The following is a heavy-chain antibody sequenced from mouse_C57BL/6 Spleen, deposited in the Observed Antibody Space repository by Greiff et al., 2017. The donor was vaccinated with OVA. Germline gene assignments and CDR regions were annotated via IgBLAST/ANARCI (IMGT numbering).Heavy chain of an antibody. CDR3: ARRRGDYDYDGDYFDY. V-gene: IGHV1-52*01. D-gene: IGHD2-4*01. Sequence: VQLQHPGAELVRPGSSVKLSCKASGYTFTSYWMHWVKQRPIQGLEWIGNIDPSDSETHYNQKFKDKATLTVDKSSSTAYMQLSSLTSEDSAVYYCARRRGDYDYDGDYFDYWGQGTTLTVSS. CDR1: GYTFTSYW. J-gene: IGHJ2*01. CDR2: IDPSDSET.